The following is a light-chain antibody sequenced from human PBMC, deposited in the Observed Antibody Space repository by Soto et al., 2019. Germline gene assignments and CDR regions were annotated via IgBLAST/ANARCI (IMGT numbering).Light chain of an antibody. V-gene: IGLV2-8*01. J-gene: IGLJ2*01. Sequence: LSQPPSASGSPGQSVTISCTGTSSDVGGYNYVSWYQQHPGKAPKLMIYEVSKRPSGVPDRFSGSKSGNTASLTVSGLQAEDEADYYCSSYAGSNNHVVFGGGTKLTVL. CDR2: EVS. CDR3: SSYAGSNNHVV. CDR1: SSDVGGYNY.